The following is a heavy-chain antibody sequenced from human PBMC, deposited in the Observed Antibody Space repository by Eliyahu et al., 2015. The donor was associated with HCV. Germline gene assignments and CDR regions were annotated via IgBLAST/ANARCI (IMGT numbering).Heavy chain of an antibody. Sequence: EVQLVESGGGVVQPGGSLRLXCXASGFXXXXXWMYWVRQAPGQGLVWVPHIXTDGTSTSYADFVRGRFTISRDNAKNTVYLQMNSLRGEDTAVYYCARDASLFYYGSGMGPWGQGSLVTVSS. V-gene: IGHV3-74*01. J-gene: IGHJ5*02. CDR3: ARDASLFYYGSGMGP. CDR1: GFXXXXXW. CDR2: IXTDGTST. D-gene: IGHD3-10*01.